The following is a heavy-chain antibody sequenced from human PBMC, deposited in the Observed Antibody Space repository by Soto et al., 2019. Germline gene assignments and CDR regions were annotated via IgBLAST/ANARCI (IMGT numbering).Heavy chain of an antibody. V-gene: IGHV3-74*01. D-gene: IGHD6-19*01. CDR3: ARESYSGGWDYFDY. CDR2: INSDGSST. CDR1: GFKFSSYW. Sequence: EVQLVESGGGLVQPGGSLRLSCAASGFKFSSYWMHWVRQAPGKGLVWVSRINSDGSSTSYADFVKGRFTISRDNAKNTLYLQRNSLGAADTAVYYCARESYSGGWDYFDYWGQGTLVTVSS. J-gene: IGHJ4*02.